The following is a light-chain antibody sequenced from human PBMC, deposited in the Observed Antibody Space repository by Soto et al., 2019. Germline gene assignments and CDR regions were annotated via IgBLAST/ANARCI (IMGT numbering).Light chain of an antibody. J-gene: IGLJ3*02. CDR3: AAWDDGLSGPV. CDR1: SSNIGINY. Sequence: QSALTRPPSTSGTPGQRVTISCSGSSSNIGINYVYWYQQVPGAAPKLLIYSNNQRPSGVPDRFSGSKSGTSASLAISGLRSEDEADYYCAAWDDGLSGPVFGGGTQLTVL. V-gene: IGLV1-47*02. CDR2: SNN.